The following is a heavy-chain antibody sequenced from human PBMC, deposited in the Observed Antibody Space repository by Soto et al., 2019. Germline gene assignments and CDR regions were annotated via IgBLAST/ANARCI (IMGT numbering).Heavy chain of an antibody. CDR1: GYNFRGYY. V-gene: IGHV1-2*02. Sequence: ASVKVSCKTSGYNFRGYYIHWVRQAPGQGLEWMGWINPNSGGTNYAQTFQGRVTMTRDTSISTAYMELSRLRFDDTASYYCAVGPHESDGVDVWGQVTTVTVSS. J-gene: IGHJ6*02. CDR2: INPNSGGT. CDR3: AVGPHESDGVDV.